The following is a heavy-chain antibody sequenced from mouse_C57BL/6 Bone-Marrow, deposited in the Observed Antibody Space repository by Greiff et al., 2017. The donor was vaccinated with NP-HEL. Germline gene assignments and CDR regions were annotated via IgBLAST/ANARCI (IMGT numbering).Heavy chain of an antibody. CDR3: ARCKDY. V-gene: IGHV1-61*01. CDR2: IYPSDSET. CDR1: GYTFTSYW. J-gene: IGHJ2*01. Sequence: QVQLQQPGAELVRPGSSVKLSCKASGYTFTSYWMDWVKQRPGQGLEWIGNIYPSDSETHYNQKFKDKATLTVDKSSSTAYMQLSSQTSEYSAVYYYARCKDYWGQGTTLTVSS.